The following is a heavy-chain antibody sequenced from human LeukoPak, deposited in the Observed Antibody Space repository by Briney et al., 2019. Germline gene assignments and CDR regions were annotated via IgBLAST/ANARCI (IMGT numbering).Heavy chain of an antibody. CDR3: VRKTKRFLPGYFDP. D-gene: IGHD3-3*01. Sequence: PSETLSLTCAVYGGSFSGYYWSWIRQPPGKGLEWIGEINHSGSTNYNPSLKSRVTISVDTSKNQFSLRLTSVTAADTAVYYCVRKTKRFLPGYFDPWGQGILVTVSS. V-gene: IGHV4-34*01. J-gene: IGHJ5*02. CDR1: GGSFSGYY. CDR2: INHSGST.